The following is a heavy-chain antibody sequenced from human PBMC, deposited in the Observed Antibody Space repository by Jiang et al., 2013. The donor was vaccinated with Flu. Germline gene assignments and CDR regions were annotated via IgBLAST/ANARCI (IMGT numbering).Heavy chain of an antibody. CDR2: IYHSGST. CDR1: GYSISSGYY. V-gene: IGHV4-38-2*01. D-gene: IGHD3-22*01. CDR3: ASRGSGYYTEYFQH. Sequence: GSGLVKPSETLSLTCAVSGYSISSGYYWGWIRQPPGKGLEWIGSIYHSGSTYYNPSLKSRVTISVDTSKNQFSLKLSSVTAADTAVYYCASRGSGYYTEYFQHWGQGTLVTVSS. J-gene: IGHJ1*01.